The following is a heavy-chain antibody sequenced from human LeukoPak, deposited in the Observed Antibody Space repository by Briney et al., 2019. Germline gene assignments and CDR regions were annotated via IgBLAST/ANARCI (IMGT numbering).Heavy chain of an antibody. V-gene: IGHV1-18*01. CDR3: ARGPRYCSTTSCYNEWYWFDP. CDR2: ISGYNGNT. J-gene: IGHJ5*02. D-gene: IGHD2-2*02. Sequence: ASVKVSCKSSGYTFTSYGISGVRQAPAQGLEWMGWISGYNGNTNYAQKLHGRVTMTTDKSTSTVYMEVRSLRSDDTAVYYCARGPRYCSTTSCYNEWYWFDPWGQGTLVTVSS. CDR1: GYTFTSYG.